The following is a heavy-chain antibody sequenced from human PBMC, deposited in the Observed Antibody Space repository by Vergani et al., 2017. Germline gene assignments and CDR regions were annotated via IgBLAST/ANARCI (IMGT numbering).Heavy chain of an antibody. CDR1: GFTFSSYS. D-gene: IGHD4-17*01. Sequence: EVQLVESGGGLVKPGGSLRLSCAASGFTFSSYSMNWVRQAPGKGMEWVSSISSSSSYIDYADSVKGRFTISRDNAKNLLYLQMNSLRAEETAVYYCAGCMTTETTDLDGFDIWGQGTMVSVSS. J-gene: IGHJ3*02. CDR3: AGCMTTETTDLDGFDI. CDR2: ISSSSSYI. V-gene: IGHV3-21*01.